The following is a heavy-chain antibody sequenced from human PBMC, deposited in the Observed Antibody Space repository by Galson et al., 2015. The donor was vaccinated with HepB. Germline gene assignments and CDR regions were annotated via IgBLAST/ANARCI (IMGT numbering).Heavy chain of an antibody. J-gene: IGHJ3*02. CDR1: GGTFSSST. CDR2: IIPIFGTA. V-gene: IGHV1-69*13. D-gene: IGHD2-2*01. Sequence: SVKVSCKASGGTFSSSTISWVRQAPGQGLEWMGGIIPIFGTANYAQKFQGRVTITADESASTAYMELSSLRSEDTAVYYCASTTKNYCSSTSCYPVDAFDIWGQGTMVTVSS. CDR3: ASTTKNYCSSTSCYPVDAFDI.